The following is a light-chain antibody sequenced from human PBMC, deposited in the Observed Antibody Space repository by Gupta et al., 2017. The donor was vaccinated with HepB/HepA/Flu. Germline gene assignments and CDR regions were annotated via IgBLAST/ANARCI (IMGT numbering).Light chain of an antibody. J-gene: IGKJ1*01. Sequence: EMVLTQSPGTLSLSPGERVTLSCRASQSVNSDYLAWYQQKPGHAPRLLIYATSTRAAGVSERFSGSGSETDFTLSISRPQADDVAVYYWQHFGTSWTFGQGTKVEV. CDR3: QHFGTSWT. V-gene: IGKV3-20*01. CDR1: QSVNSDY. CDR2: ATS.